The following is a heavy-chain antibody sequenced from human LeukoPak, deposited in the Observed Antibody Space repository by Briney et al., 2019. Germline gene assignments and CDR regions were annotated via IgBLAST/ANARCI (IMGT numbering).Heavy chain of an antibody. V-gene: IGHV4-38-2*02. J-gene: IGHJ4*02. CDR2: FFHSGNN. Sequence: SETLSLTCTVSGYSLTSGYYWAWIRQSPGKGLEWIGSFFHSGNNFYNPSLRSRVTISLGTSRNQFSLKLNSVTAADTAVYYCARRGYASGWHAYDSWGQGVLVAVSS. D-gene: IGHD6-19*01. CDR1: GYSLTSGYY. CDR3: ARRGYASGWHAYDS.